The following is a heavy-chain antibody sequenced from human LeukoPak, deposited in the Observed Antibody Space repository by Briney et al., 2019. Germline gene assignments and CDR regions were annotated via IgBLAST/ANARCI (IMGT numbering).Heavy chain of an antibody. J-gene: IGHJ4*02. CDR2: ISYDGSNK. CDR1: GFTFSSYA. D-gene: IGHD2-8*01. Sequence: GGSLRLSCAASGFTFSSYAMSWVRQAPGKGLEWVAVISYDGSNKYYADSVKGRFTISRDNSKNTLYLQMNSLRAEDTAVYYCAKEDSLYDHTLDYWGQGTLATVSS. CDR3: AKEDSLYDHTLDY. V-gene: IGHV3-30*18.